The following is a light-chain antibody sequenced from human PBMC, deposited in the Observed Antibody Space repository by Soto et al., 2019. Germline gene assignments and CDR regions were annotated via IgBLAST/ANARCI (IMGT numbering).Light chain of an antibody. CDR3: QQRSNWPPYT. Sequence: EIVLTQSPATLSLSPGERATLSCRASQSVSSYLAWYQQKPGQAPRLLIYDASNRATGIPARFSGSWSGTDFPLTISSLEPEDFAVYYCQQRSNWPPYTFGQGTKLELK. CDR1: QSVSSY. CDR2: DAS. V-gene: IGKV3-11*01. J-gene: IGKJ2*01.